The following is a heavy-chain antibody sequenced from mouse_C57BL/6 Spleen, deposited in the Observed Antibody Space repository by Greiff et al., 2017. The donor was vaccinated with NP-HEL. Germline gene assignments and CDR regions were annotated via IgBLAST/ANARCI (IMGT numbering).Heavy chain of an antibody. V-gene: IGHV1-22*01. J-gene: IGHJ3*01. CDR3: ASPFLRREAWFAF. CDR2: INPNNGGT. Sequence: VQLQQSGPELVKPGASVKMSCKASGYTFTDYNMHWVKQSHGKSLEWIGYINPNNGGTSYNQKFKGKATLTVNKSSSTAYLELRSLTSEESAVYYRASPFLRREAWFAFWGQGTLVTVSA. D-gene: IGHD1-2*01. CDR1: GYTFTDYN.